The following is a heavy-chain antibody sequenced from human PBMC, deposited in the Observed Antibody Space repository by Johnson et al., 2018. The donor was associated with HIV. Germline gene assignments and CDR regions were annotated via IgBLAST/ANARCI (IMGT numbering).Heavy chain of an antibody. Sequence: VQLVESGGGLVQPGGSLRLSCAASGFTFSTYAIHWVRQAPGKGLEYVSAIRNNGGSTYYANSVKGRFTISRDDSQNTAYLQMSSLRAEDTAVYYCAKGRGYDYDALDFWGQGTMVTVSS. V-gene: IGHV3-64*01. D-gene: IGHD5-12*01. J-gene: IGHJ3*01. CDR2: IRNNGGST. CDR3: AKGRGYDYDALDF. CDR1: GFTFSTYA.